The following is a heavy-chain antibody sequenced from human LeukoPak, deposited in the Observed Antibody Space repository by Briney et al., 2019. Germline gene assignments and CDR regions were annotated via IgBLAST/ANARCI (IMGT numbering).Heavy chain of an antibody. CDR3: AELGITMIGGV. V-gene: IGHV3-48*03. Sequence: GGSLRLSCAASGFTFSSYEMNWVRQAPGKGLEWVSYISSSSSTIYYADSVKGRFTISRDNAKDSLYLQMNSLRAEDTAVYYCAELGITMIGGVWGKGTTVTISS. CDR1: GFTFSSYE. CDR2: ISSSSSTI. D-gene: IGHD3-10*02. J-gene: IGHJ6*04.